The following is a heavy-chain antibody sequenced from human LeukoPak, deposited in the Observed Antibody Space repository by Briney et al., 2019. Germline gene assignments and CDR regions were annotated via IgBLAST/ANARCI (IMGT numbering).Heavy chain of an antibody. CDR2: IYYSGST. V-gene: IGHV4-39*07. Sequence: SETLSLTCTVSGGSISSSSYYWGWIRQPPGKGLEWIGNIYYSGSTYYNPSLKSRVTISVETSKNEFSLKLRSVTAADTAVYYCARVTGYRIEDYFDYWGQGTLVTVSS. CDR1: GGSISSSSYY. J-gene: IGHJ4*02. D-gene: IGHD6-13*01. CDR3: ARVTGYRIEDYFDY.